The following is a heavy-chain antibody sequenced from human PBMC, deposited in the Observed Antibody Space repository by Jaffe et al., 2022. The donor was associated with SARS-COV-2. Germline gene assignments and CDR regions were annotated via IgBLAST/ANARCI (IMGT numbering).Heavy chain of an antibody. V-gene: IGHV4-39*01. CDR3: ARLPSYYFYMDV. CDR2: IYYSGST. J-gene: IGHJ6*03. Sequence: QLQLQESGPGLVKPSETLSLTCTVSGGSISSSNYYWGWIRQPPGKGLAWIGSIYYSGSTYYNPSLKSRVTISVDTSKNQFSLKLSSVTAADTAVYYCARLPSYYFYMDVWGKGTTVTVSS. CDR1: GGSISSSNYY.